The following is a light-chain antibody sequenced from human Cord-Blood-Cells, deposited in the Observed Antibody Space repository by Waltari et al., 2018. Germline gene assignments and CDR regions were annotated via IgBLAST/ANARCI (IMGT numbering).Light chain of an antibody. J-gene: IGLJ3*02. Sequence: QPALTQPASVSGSPGQSITIPCPGTSRAVGSYNLVSWYQQHPGKAPKLMIYEGSKRPSGVSNRFSGSKSGNTASLTISGLQAEDEADYYCCSYAGSRVFGGGTKLTVL. CDR1: SRAVGSYNL. CDR2: EGS. CDR3: CSYAGSRV. V-gene: IGLV2-23*01.